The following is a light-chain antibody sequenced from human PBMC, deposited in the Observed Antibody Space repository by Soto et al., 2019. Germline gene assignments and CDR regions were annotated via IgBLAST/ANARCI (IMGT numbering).Light chain of an antibody. V-gene: IGKV1-5*01. Sequence: DIQMTQSPPTLSASVGDRVTITCRASQSISYYLAWYQKKPGKAPKVLIWNASSLQRGVPSRFSGSGSGTEFTLTISSLQPDDFATYYCQQYNRFSTWTFGQGTKVDIK. CDR2: NAS. CDR1: QSISYY. J-gene: IGKJ1*01. CDR3: QQYNRFSTWT.